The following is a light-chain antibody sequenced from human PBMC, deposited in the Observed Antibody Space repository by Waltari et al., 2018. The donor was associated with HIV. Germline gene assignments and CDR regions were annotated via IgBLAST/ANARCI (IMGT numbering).Light chain of an antibody. CDR1: HSVLNNSNKKNY. CDR2: WAS. Sequence: DIVMTQSPDSLAVSLCERATINCTSSHSVLNNSNKKNYLAWYQQRPGQPPKLLIYWASSRQSGVPDRISGSGSGTHFTLTIASLQVEDVAVYYCQQFYSTVYTFGQGTKLEIK. CDR3: QQFYSTVYT. V-gene: IGKV4-1*01. J-gene: IGKJ2*01.